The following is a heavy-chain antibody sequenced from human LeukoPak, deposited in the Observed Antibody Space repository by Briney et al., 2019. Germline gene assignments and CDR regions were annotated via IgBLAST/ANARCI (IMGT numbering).Heavy chain of an antibody. J-gene: IGHJ4*02. V-gene: IGHV3-13*01. Sequence: PGGSLRLSCAAPGFTFSSYDIHWVRQATGKGLEWVSAIGTAGDTYYPGSVKGRFTISRENAKNSLYLQMNSLRAGDTAVYYCARGSPGPTGYYFDYWGQGTLVTVSS. CDR1: GFTFSSYD. CDR3: ARGSPGPTGYYFDY. CDR2: IGTAGDT.